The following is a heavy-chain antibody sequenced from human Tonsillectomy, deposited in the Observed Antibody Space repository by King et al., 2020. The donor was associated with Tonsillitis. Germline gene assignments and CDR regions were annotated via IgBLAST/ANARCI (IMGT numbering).Heavy chain of an antibody. J-gene: IGHJ2*01. D-gene: IGHD3-9*01. CDR1: GFTLSSHY. CDR2: FYSGGST. V-gene: IGHV3-53*01. Sequence: VQPVESGGGLIQPGGSLRLSCAASGFTLSSHYMNWVRQAPGKGLEWVAVFYSGGSTYSSDSVKGRFTISRDSSKNTLYLQMNSLRAEDTAVYYCARDHPLLTGDDGFFDLWGRGTRVTVSS. CDR3: ARDHPLLTGDDGFFDL.